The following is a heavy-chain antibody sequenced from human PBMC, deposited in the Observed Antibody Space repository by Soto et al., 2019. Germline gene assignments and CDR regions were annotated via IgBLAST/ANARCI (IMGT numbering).Heavy chain of an antibody. Sequence: QVQLVQSGAEVKKSGASVKVACKASGFSFIGYYIHWVRQAPGQGLEWRGWIIPNSGGTNYAQKFQGGVTMTGDTSISTAYMELRRLTPDDTAVYYCARAPLHTTHWYTSFHPWGQGTLVTVSS. D-gene: IGHD6-13*01. CDR3: ARAPLHTTHWYTSFHP. J-gene: IGHJ5*02. V-gene: IGHV1-2*02. CDR2: IIPNSGGT. CDR1: GFSFIGYY.